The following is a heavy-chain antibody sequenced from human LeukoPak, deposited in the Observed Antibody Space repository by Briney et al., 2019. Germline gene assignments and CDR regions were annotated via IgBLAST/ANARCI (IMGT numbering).Heavy chain of an antibody. CDR3: TRPLWFGELSGMDV. J-gene: IGHJ6*03. V-gene: IGHV3-73*01. Sequence: GGSLRLSCAASGFTFSGSAMHWVRQASGKGLERVGRIRSKANSYATAYAASVKGRFTISRDDSKNTAYLQMNSLKTEDTAVYYCTRPLWFGELSGMDVWGKGTTVTVSS. D-gene: IGHD3-10*01. CDR2: IRSKANSYAT. CDR1: GFTFSGSA.